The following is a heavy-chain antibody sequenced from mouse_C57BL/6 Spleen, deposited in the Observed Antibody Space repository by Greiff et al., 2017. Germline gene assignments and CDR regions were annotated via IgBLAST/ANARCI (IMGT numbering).Heavy chain of an antibody. CDR3: VRGDYLFDY. J-gene: IGHJ2*01. CDR2: ISRKGNNYDT. V-gene: IGHV10-1*01. CDR1: GYSFTTYA. D-gene: IGHD2-4*01. Sequence: EVQLVESGGGLVQPKGSLKLSCAASGYSFTTYAMNWVRQAPGKGLEWVARISRKGNNYDTYYADSVKDRFTISRDDAECLLYLQMNNVKTEDTAMYDCVRGDYLFDYWGQGTTLTVSS.